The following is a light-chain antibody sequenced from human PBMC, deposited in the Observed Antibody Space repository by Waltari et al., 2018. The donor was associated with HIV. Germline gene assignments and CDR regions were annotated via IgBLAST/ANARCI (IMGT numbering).Light chain of an antibody. CDR2: NNN. J-gene: IGLJ2*01. V-gene: IGLV1-44*01. CDR3: ATWEHRLNGPI. CDR1: SSNIGTYS. Sequence: QSVLTQPPSASGTPGQRVTISCSGGSSNIGTYSVNWYQQVPGTAPKLLTYNNNPWPSGVPSRFAGSKSGTSASLAISGLQSEDEADYYCATWEHRLNGPIFGGGTRLTVL.